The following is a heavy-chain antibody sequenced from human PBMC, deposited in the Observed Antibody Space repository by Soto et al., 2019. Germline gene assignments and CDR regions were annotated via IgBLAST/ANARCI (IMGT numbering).Heavy chain of an antibody. V-gene: IGHV4-4*02. CDR2: AYHNCLT. Sequence: SETLSLTCAVSVDSVTSNVWWSCVRQPPGKGLEWIGEAYHNCLTDYNPSLKSRVTMSVDTSKNEFSLKLTSLTAADTAIYYCARDAAVPGESDRFDYWGQGTLVTVSS. CDR3: ARDAAVPGESDRFDY. D-gene: IGHD6-19*01. J-gene: IGHJ4*02. CDR1: VDSVTSNVW.